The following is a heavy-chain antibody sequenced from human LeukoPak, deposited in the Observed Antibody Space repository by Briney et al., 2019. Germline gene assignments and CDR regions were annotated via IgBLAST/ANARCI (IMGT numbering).Heavy chain of an antibody. D-gene: IGHD6-6*01. CDR3: ARGQSSSSLIDP. CDR1: GYTFTSYG. CDR2: ISAYNGNT. V-gene: IGHV1-18*01. Sequence: ASVKVSCKASGYTFTSYGISWVRQAPGQGLEWMGWISAYNGNTNYAQKFQGRVTITADESTSTAYMELSSLRSEDTAVYYCARGQSSSSLIDPWGQGTLVTVSS. J-gene: IGHJ5*02.